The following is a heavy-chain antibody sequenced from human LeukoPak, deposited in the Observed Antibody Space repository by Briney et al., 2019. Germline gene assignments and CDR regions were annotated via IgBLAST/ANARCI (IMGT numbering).Heavy chain of an antibody. CDR1: GFTFSSYS. V-gene: IGHV3-21*01. CDR3: AREHSSGWYVDY. J-gene: IGHJ4*02. CDR2: ITSSSTYI. Sequence: GGSLRLSCAASGFTFSSYSMNWVRQAPGKGLEWVSSITSSSTYISYADPLNGRFTISRDNAKNSLYLQMNSLRAEDTAVYYCAREHSSGWYVDYWGQGTLVTVSS. D-gene: IGHD6-19*01.